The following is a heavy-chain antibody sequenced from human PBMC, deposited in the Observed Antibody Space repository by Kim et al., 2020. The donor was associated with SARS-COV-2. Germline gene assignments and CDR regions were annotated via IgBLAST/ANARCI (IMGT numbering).Heavy chain of an antibody. V-gene: IGHV3-30*18. J-gene: IGHJ4*01. Sequence: GGSLRLSCAASGFTFSSYGMHWVRQAPGKGLEWVAVISYDGSNKYYADSVKGRFTISRDNSKNTLYLQMNSLRAEDTAVYYCAKGGGYDILTGYFDYWG. CDR2: ISYDGSNK. D-gene: IGHD3-9*01. CDR3: AKGGGYDILTGYFDY. CDR1: GFTFSSYG.